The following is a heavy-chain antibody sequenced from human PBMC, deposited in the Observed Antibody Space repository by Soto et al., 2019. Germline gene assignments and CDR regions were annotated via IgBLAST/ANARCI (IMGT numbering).Heavy chain of an antibody. J-gene: IGHJ4*02. Sequence: EVLMVESGGALVQPGGSLRLSCSGSGFTFSSYWMNWVRQTPGKGLEWVANINEDGSDTYYMDSVKGRVTISRDNAKNWLYLQMNSLRAEDTAVYFCVGAQFDYWGQGTVVIVSS. CDR1: GFTFSSYW. CDR2: INEDGSDT. CDR3: VGAQFDY. V-gene: IGHV3-7*01. D-gene: IGHD1-26*01.